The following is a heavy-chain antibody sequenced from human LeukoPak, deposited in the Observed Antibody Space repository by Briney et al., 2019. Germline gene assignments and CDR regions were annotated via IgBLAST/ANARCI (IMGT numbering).Heavy chain of an antibody. J-gene: IGHJ4*02. CDR3: AREVESSGYYYDY. V-gene: IGHV3-9*01. D-gene: IGHD3-22*01. CDR1: GFTFDDYA. Sequence: PGGSLRLSCAASGFTFDDYAMHWVRQAPGKGLEWVSGISWNSGSIGYADSVKGRFTISRDNSKNTLYLQMNSLRAEDTAVYYCAREVESSGYYYDYWGQGTLVTVSS. CDR2: ISWNSGSI.